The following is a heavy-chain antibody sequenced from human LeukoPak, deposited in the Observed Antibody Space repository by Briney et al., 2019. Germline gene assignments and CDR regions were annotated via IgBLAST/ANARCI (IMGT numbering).Heavy chain of an antibody. V-gene: IGHV4-30-4*07. CDR2: IYYSGST. CDR1: GGSISSGAYS. Sequence: PSETLSLTCAVSGGSISSGAYSWSWIRQPPGKGLEWIGYIYYSGSTNYNPSLKSRVTISVDTSENQFSLKLSSVTAADTAVYYCARVAALGHFDYWGQGTLVTVSA. CDR3: ARVAALGHFDY. J-gene: IGHJ4*02.